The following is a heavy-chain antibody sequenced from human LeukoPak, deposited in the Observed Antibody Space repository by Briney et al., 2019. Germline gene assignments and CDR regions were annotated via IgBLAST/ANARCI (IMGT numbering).Heavy chain of an antibody. Sequence: GGSLRLSCAASGFTFSSYGIHWVRQAPGKGLEWVSFIQNDGSNKFYADSVKGRFTISRDNSKNTLYLQMNSLRSEDTAVYHCTKDEIQGVVGAGPGYWGQGTLVTVSS. J-gene: IGHJ4*02. CDR2: IQNDGSNK. D-gene: IGHD1-26*01. CDR1: GFTFSSYG. V-gene: IGHV3-30*02. CDR3: TKDEIQGVVGAGPGY.